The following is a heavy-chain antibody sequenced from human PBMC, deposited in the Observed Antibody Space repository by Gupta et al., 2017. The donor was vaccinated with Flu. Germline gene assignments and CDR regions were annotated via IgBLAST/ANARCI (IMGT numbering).Heavy chain of an antibody. J-gene: IGHJ4*02. V-gene: IGHV4-39*01. Sequence: SSGSISLRSYYWGWIRQPPGKGLEWIGTIYYSGSTYYNPSLKSRVTISADTSNNQFSLKLSSVTAADTAVYYCARGLDDYWAQGTLVTVSS. CDR1: SGSISLRSYY. CDR2: IYYSGST. CDR3: ARGLDDY.